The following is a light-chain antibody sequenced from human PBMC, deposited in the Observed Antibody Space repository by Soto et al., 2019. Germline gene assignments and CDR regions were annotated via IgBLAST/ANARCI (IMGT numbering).Light chain of an antibody. CDR3: SSYAGSSTHVV. V-gene: IGLV2-23*01. Sequence: QSVLTQPASVSGSPGQSITISCTGISSDVGSYNLVSWYQQHPGKAPKVMIYEGSKRPSGVYNRFSGSRPGNTASLTISGLQAEDEAHYYCSSYAGSSTHVVFGGGTKLTVL. CDR1: SSDVGSYNL. CDR2: EGS. J-gene: IGLJ2*01.